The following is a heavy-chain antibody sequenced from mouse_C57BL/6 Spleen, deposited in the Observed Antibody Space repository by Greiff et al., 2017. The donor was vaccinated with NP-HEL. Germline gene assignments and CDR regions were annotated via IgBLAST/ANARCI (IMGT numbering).Heavy chain of an antibody. CDR2: IDPSDSYT. V-gene: IGHV1-69*01. Sequence: QVQLQQPGAELVMPGASVKLSCKASGYTFTSYWMHWVKQRPGQGLEWIGEIDPSDSYTNYNQKFKGKSTLTVDKSSSTAYMQLSSLTSEDSAVYYCARGGEMVTTYAMDYWGQGTSVTVSS. CDR3: ARGGEMVTTYAMDY. J-gene: IGHJ4*01. D-gene: IGHD2-3*01. CDR1: GYTFTSYW.